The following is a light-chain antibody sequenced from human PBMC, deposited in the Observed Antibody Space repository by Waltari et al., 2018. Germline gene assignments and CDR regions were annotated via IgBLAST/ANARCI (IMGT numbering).Light chain of an antibody. Sequence: EIEMTQSPASLSVSPGETAILTCRASQNIGTSLSWFQLRPGRAPRHLIYGASTRATGIPARFSASGSGTEFSLTISSLQSEDVAVYYCQQYYSSPATFGQGTKVEIK. J-gene: IGKJ1*01. V-gene: IGKV3-15*01. CDR3: QQYYSSPAT. CDR2: GAS. CDR1: QNIGTS.